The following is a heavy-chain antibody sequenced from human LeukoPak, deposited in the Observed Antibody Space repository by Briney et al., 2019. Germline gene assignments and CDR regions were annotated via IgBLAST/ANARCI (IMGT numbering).Heavy chain of an antibody. J-gene: IGHJ4*02. CDR3: ARDSLHVDTAMVSDY. CDR2: IIPIFGTA. CDR1: GGTFSSYT. V-gene: IGHV1-69*13. Sequence: SVKVSCKASGGTFSSYTISWVRQAPGQGLEWMGGIIPIFGTANYAQKFQGRVTITADESTSTAYMELSSLRSEDTAVYYCARDSLHVDTAMVSDYWGQGTLVTVSS. D-gene: IGHD5-18*01.